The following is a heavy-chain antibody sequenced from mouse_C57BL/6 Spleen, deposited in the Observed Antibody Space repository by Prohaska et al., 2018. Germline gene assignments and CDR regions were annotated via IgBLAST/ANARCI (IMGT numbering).Heavy chain of an antibody. Sequence: QIQLVQSGPELKKPGETVKISCKASWYTFKTYGMSWVKQAPGKGLKWMGWINTYSGVPTYADDFKGRFAFSVETSASTAYLQINNLKNEHTSTYFCARHYGSSYDAMYYWGQGTAVTVSS. CDR1: WYTFKTYG. CDR2: INTYSGVP. D-gene: IGHD1-1*01. CDR3: ARHYGSSYDAMYY. V-gene: IGHV9-3*01. J-gene: IGHJ4*01.